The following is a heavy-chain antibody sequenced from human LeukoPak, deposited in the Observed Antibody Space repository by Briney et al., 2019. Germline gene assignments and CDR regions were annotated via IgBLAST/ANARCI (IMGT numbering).Heavy chain of an antibody. J-gene: IGHJ4*02. D-gene: IGHD3-16*01. CDR2: ISSSGSTI. Sequence: GGSLRLSCAASGFTFSSYEMNWVRQAPGKGLEWVSYISSSGSTIYYADSVKGRFTISRDNAKNSLYLQMNSLRAEDTAVYYYASPKWGYDYVWGSYDYWGQGTLVTVSS. V-gene: IGHV3-48*03. CDR3: ASPKWGYDYVWGSYDY. CDR1: GFTFSSYE.